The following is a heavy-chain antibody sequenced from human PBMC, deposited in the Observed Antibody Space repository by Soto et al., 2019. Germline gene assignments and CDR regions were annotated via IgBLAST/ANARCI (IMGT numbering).Heavy chain of an antibody. CDR2: IKSKTDGGTT. J-gene: IGHJ6*02. CDR1: GFTFSNAW. D-gene: IGHD6-6*01. V-gene: IGHV3-15*01. Sequence: EVQLVESGGGLVKPGGSLRLSCAASGFTFSNAWMSWVRQAPGKGLEWVGRIKSKTDGGTTDYAAPVKGRFTISRDDSKNTLYLQMNSLKTEDTAVYYCTTVRKGGQLGGGYYYYGMDVWGQGTTVTVSS. CDR3: TTVRKGGQLGGGYYYYGMDV.